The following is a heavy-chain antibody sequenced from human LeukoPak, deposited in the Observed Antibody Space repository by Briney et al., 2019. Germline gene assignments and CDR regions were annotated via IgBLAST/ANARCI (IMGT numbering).Heavy chain of an antibody. CDR1: GITFSGYS. V-gene: IGHV3-48*04. CDR2: ISSSGATI. D-gene: IGHD1-26*01. CDR3: ARDGGVYSGTYFDY. J-gene: IGHJ4*02. Sequence: PGGSLRLSCVVSGITFSGYSMIWVRQAPGKGLEWVSYISSSGATIYYADSVKGRFTISRDNAKKSLYLQVNSLRAEDTAVYYCARDGGVYSGTYFDYWGQGTLVTVSS.